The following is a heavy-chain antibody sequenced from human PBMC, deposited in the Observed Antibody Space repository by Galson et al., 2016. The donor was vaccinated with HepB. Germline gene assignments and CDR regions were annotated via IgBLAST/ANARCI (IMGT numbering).Heavy chain of an antibody. D-gene: IGHD4-23*01. CDR3: ARIVRYGGNSRWNAFDI. CDR2: IFLNDEK. V-gene: IGHV2-26*01. CDR1: GFSLSNSRMG. J-gene: IGHJ3*02. Sequence: PALVKPTQTLTLTCTVSGFSLSNSRMGVSWIRQPPGKALEWLAHIFLNDEKSNSTSLKSRLTVSKDTSKSQVVLTMTNMGPVDTATYYCARIVRYGGNSRWNAFDIWGQGTVVTVSS.